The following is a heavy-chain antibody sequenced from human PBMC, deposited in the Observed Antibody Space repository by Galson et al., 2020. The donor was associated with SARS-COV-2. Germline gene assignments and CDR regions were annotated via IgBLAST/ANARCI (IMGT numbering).Heavy chain of an antibody. CDR2: ISFNGSTK. D-gene: IGHD6-19*01. CDR3: AGAGRSSRGWAVAY. V-gene: IGHV3-33*05. CDR1: GITISDHA. J-gene: IGHJ4*02. Sequence: GESLKISCAASGITISDHAMHWLHQAPGKGLEWVAHISFNGSTKYYGDSVRGRFTISSASSKNTVYLQMNNMRVDDKVVYYGAGAGRSSRGWAVAYCGQGTLLTVAS.